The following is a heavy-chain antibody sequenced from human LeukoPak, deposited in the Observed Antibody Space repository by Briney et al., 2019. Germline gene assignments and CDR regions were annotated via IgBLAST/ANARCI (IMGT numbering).Heavy chain of an antibody. Sequence: PSETLSLTCAVSGGSISSGGYSWSWIRQPPGKGLEWIGYIYHSGSTYYNPSLKSRVTISVDRSKNQFSLKLSSVTAADTAVYYCARSPHPMWTDAFYIWGQGTMVTVSS. J-gene: IGHJ3*02. CDR3: ARSPHPMWTDAFYI. CDR2: IYHSGST. V-gene: IGHV4-30-2*01. D-gene: IGHD2-21*01. CDR1: GGSISSGGYS.